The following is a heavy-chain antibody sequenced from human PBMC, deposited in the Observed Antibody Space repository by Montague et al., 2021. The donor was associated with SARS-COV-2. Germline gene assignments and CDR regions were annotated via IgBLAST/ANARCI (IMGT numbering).Heavy chain of an antibody. CDR2: IYYSGTT. J-gene: IGHJ6*02. V-gene: IGHV4-61*08. CDR3: ARDRTADDYDDYGTAGYSYYYGMDV. Sequence: SETLSLTCTVSGGSVNSGGYYWSWIRQPPGKGLEWIGNIYYSGTTNYNPSLKSRVTISVDTSKNQFSLKLSSVTAAGTAVYYCARDRTADDYDDYGTAGYSYYYGMDVWGQGTTVTVSS. CDR1: GGSVNSGGYY. D-gene: IGHD4-17*01.